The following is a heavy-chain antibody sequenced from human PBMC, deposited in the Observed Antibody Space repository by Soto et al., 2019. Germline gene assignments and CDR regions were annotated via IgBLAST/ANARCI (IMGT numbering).Heavy chain of an antibody. CDR2: INTSGGST. J-gene: IGHJ3*02. CDR3: ARVEMATIKGNAFDI. V-gene: IGHV1-46*01. D-gene: IGHD5-12*01. Sequence: QVQLVQSGAEVKKPGASVKVSCKASGYTFTSYYMYWVRQAPGQGLEWMGIINTSGGSTSYAQKFQGRVTMTRDTSTSTVYMELSSLRSEDTAVYYCARVEMATIKGNAFDIWGQGTMVTVSS. CDR1: GYTFTSYY.